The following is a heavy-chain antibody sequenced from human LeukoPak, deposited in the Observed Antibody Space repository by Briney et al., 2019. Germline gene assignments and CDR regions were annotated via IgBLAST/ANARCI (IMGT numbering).Heavy chain of an antibody. CDR1: GFTFSSYA. CDR2: ISGSGGST. J-gene: IGHJ4*02. D-gene: IGHD3-9*01. V-gene: IGHV3-23*01. Sequence: GGSLRLSCAASGFTFSSYAMSWVRQAPGKGLEWVSAISGSGGSTYYADSVKGRFTISRDNSKNTLYLQMNSLRAEDTAVYYCAKKRSGYDILTGYYNYWGQGTLVTVSS. CDR3: AKKRSGYDILTGYYNY.